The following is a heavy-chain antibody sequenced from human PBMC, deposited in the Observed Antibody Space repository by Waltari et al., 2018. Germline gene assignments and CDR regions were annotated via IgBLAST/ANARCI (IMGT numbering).Heavy chain of an antibody. CDR1: GDSISSGSYH. J-gene: IGHJ5*02. V-gene: IGHV4-61*02. Sequence: QLQLQESGPGLVKPSQTLSLTCTVSGDSISSGSYHWSWIRQPAGKGLEWIGRIYTRGSTNYNPSLKSRVPISIDTSRNHFSLKLSSVTAADTAVYYCARDLSPPNWFDPWGQGTLVTVSS. CDR2: IYTRGST. D-gene: IGHD3-3*02. CDR3: ARDLSPPNWFDP.